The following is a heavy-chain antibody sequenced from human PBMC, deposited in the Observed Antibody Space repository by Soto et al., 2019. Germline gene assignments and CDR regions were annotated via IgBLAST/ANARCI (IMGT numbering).Heavy chain of an antibody. Sequence: QVQLQESGPGLVRPSQTLSLTCTVSAGSISTINYYWSWIRQHPEKGLEWIGYISYSGSTFYHSSLKIRFTISLDTSKKQFSLTLTSVTAADTAVYYCARSAQWDGFDPWGQGTMVTVSS. V-gene: IGHV4-31*03. J-gene: IGHJ3*01. CDR2: ISYSGST. CDR1: AGSISTINYY. CDR3: ARSAQWDGFDP. D-gene: IGHD2-8*01.